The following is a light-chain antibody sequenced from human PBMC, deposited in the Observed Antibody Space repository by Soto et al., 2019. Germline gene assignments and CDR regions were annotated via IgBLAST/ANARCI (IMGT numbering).Light chain of an antibody. CDR2: EVS. CDR1: SSDVGGYNY. Sequence: QSVLTQPPSASGSPGQSVTISCTGTSSDVGGYNYVSWYQQHPGKAPKLMIYEVSKRPSGVTDRFSGSKSGNAASLTVSGLQAEDEADYCCRSYAGSNNLVFGGGTKLTVL. CDR3: RSYAGSNNLV. V-gene: IGLV2-8*01. J-gene: IGLJ3*02.